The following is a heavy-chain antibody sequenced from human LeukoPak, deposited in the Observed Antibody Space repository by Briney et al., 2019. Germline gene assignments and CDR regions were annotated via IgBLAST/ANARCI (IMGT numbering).Heavy chain of an antibody. CDR3: AADFGDFWDAFDI. V-gene: IGHV3-73*01. CDR2: IRSKAKTYAT. D-gene: IGHD4-17*01. Sequence: GVSLRLSCATSGFIFSASAMHWVRQSSGKGLECLGRIRSKAKTYATAYAASLKGRFTISRDDSKNMVYLQMNSLESEDTAVYHCAADFGDFWDAFDIWGQGTVVTVSS. CDR1: GFIFSASA. J-gene: IGHJ3*02.